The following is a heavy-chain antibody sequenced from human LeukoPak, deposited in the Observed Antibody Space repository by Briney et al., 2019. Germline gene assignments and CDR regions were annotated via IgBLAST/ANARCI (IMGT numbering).Heavy chain of an antibody. D-gene: IGHD1-1*01. CDR1: GGSFSGYY. J-gene: IGHJ4*02. Sequence: SETLSLTCAVYGGSFSGYYWSWIRQPPGKGLEWIGEINHSGSTNYNPSLKSRVTISVDTSKNQFSLKLSSVTAADTAVYYCGRDHNASVFDYWGQGTLVTVSS. CDR3: GRDHNASVFDY. V-gene: IGHV4-34*01. CDR2: INHSGST.